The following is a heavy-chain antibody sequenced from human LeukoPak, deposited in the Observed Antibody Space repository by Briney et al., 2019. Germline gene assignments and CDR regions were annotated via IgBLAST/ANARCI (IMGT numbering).Heavy chain of an antibody. V-gene: IGHV4-59*01. CDR3: ARGIVATILDYYYYYMDV. J-gene: IGHJ6*03. CDR2: IYYSGST. Sequence: PSETLSLTCTVSGGSISSYYWSWIRQPPGKGLEWIGYIYYSGSTNYNPSLKSRVTISVDTSKNQFSLKLSSVTAADTAVYYCARGIVATILDYYYYYMDVWGKGTTVTISS. CDR1: GGSISSYY. D-gene: IGHD5-12*01.